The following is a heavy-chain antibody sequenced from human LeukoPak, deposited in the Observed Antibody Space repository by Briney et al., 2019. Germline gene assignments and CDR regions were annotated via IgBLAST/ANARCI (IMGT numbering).Heavy chain of an antibody. Sequence: GGSLRLSCAASGFIFSSYGMHWVRQAPGKGLEWVAFIRYDGRNTYYAGSVKGRFTISRDNSKNTLYLQMNSLRAEDTAVYYCARDLYYGDYPTWFDPWGQGILVTVSS. V-gene: IGHV3-30*02. CDR3: ARDLYYGDYPTWFDP. D-gene: IGHD4-17*01. CDR2: IRYDGRNT. CDR1: GFIFSSYG. J-gene: IGHJ5*02.